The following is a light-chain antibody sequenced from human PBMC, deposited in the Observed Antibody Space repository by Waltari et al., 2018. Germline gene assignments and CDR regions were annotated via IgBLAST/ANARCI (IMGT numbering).Light chain of an antibody. CDR3: QQANSFPRT. CDR2: AAS. V-gene: IGKV1-12*01. J-gene: IGKJ1*01. Sequence: DIQITHSPSSVSASVGDRLTFPCRASQGISNWLAWYQQKPGKAPKVLIYAASTLQSGVPSRFSGSGSGTDFTLNISSLEPEDAATYYCQQANSFPRTFGQGTKVEVK. CDR1: QGISNW.